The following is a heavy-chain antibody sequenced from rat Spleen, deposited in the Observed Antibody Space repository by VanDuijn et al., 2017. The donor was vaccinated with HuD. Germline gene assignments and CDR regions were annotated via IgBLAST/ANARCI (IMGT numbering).Heavy chain of an antibody. D-gene: IGHD5-1*01. V-gene: IGHV4-2*01. CDR1: GFNFNDHW. CDR2: INKDSSTI. J-gene: IGHJ4*01. CDR3: ARGAGYVLDA. Sequence: EVKLVESGGGLVQPGRSLKLSCAASGFNFNDHWMGWVRQAPGKGLEWIGEINKDSSTIKYSPSLKDQFTISRDNAQDTLYLQKSKLGSEDTATYYCARGAGYVLDACGQGASVTVSS.